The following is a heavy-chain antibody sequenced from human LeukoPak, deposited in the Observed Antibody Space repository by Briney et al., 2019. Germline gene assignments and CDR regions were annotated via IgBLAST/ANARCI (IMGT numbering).Heavy chain of an antibody. J-gene: IGHJ4*02. D-gene: IGHD3-10*01. CDR2: TSGSGGNP. V-gene: IGHV3-23*01. CDR3: GKETGIILVRGAVDY. CDR1: GFAFSSYA. Sequence: GRSLRLSCAASGFAFSSYAMSWVRQAPGKGLEWVSVTSGSGGNPYYADSVKGRFTISRDNSKNTVYLHMNSLRAEDTALYYGGKETGIILVRGAVDYWGQGTLVTVSS.